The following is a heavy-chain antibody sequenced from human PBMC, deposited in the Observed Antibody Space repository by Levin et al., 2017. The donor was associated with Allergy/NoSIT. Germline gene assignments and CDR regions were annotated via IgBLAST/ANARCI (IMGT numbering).Heavy chain of an antibody. CDR1: VDSLNRYA. D-gene: IGHD2-15*01. V-gene: IGHV1-69*01. CDR3: ATICSGGSCHSPGI. Sequence: KISCKASVDSLNRYALSWVRQAPGQGLEWMGGIIPILGIPNYAQKFQGRVTISADDSATTVYMEVSSLRFDDTAVYYCATICSGGSCHSPGIWGQGTVVTVSS. CDR2: IIPILGIP. J-gene: IGHJ3*02.